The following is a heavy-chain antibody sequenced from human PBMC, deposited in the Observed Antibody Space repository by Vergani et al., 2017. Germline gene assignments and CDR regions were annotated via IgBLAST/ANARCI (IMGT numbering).Heavy chain of an antibody. CDR1: GGSISSYY. D-gene: IGHD4-23*01. CDR3: ARAVRACGNSILDYYYYYMDV. CDR2: IYYSGST. Sequence: QVQLQESGPGLVKPSETLSLTCTVSGGSISSYYWSWIRQPPGKGLEWIGYIYYSGSTNYNPSLKSRVTISVDTSKNQFSLKLSSVTAADTAVYYCARAVRACGNSILDYYYYYMDVWGKGTTVTVSS. J-gene: IGHJ6*03. V-gene: IGHV4-59*01.